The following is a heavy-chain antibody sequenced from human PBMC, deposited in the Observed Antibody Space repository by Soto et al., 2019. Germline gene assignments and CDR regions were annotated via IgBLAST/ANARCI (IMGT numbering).Heavy chain of an antibody. CDR3: AREVTIPLGYYFDY. D-gene: IGHD3-3*01. Sequence: SATLSLTCTVSGGSISSYYWSWIRQPPGKGLEWIGYIYYSGSTNYNPSLKSRVTISVDTSKNQFSLKLSSVTAADTAVYYCAREVTIPLGYYFDYWGQGTLVTVSS. CDR2: IYYSGST. CDR1: GGSISSYY. V-gene: IGHV4-59*01. J-gene: IGHJ4*02.